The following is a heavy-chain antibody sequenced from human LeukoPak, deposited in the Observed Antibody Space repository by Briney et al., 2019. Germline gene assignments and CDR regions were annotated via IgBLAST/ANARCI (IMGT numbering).Heavy chain of an antibody. D-gene: IGHD3-22*01. J-gene: IGHJ4*02. CDR2: IYYSGST. V-gene: IGHV4-39*01. CDR1: GGSISSSSYY. Sequence: SETLSLTCTVSGGSISSSSYYWGWIRQPPGKGLEWIGSIYYSGSTYYSPSLKSRVTISVDTSKNQFSLKLSSVTAADTAVYYCARPRDHDSSGYYLYWGQGTLVTVSS. CDR3: ARPRDHDSSGYYLY.